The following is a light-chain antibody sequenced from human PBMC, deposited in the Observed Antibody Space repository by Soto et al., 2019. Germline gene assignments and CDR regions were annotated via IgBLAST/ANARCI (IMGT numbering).Light chain of an antibody. CDR3: QHYGSSPQWT. CDR1: QSVSNNY. Sequence: EIVLTQSPGTLSLSPGERATLSCRASQSVSNNYLACYPQKPGQTPRLLISGAFNRATGIPDRFSGSGSGTDFTLTISRLEPEDFAVYYCQHYGSSPQWTFGQGTKLEIK. V-gene: IGKV3-20*01. CDR2: GAF. J-gene: IGKJ2*02.